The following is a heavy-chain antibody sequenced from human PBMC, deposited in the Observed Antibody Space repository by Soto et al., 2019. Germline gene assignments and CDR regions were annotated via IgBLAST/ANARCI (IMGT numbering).Heavy chain of an antibody. CDR3: AKDPFPGYSSSWYDNYFDY. J-gene: IGHJ4*02. CDR1: GFTFSSYA. D-gene: IGHD6-13*01. CDR2: ISGSGGST. V-gene: IGHV3-23*01. Sequence: GGSLRLSCAASGFTFSSYAMSWVRQAPGKGLEWVSAISGSGGSTYYADSVKGRFTISRDNSKNTRYLQMNSLRAEDTAVYYCAKDPFPGYSSSWYDNYFDYWGQGTLVTVSS.